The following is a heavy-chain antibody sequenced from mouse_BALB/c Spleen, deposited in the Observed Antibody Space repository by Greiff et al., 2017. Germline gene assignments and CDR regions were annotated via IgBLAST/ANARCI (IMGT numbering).Heavy chain of an antibody. D-gene: IGHD1-1*01. J-gene: IGHJ3*01. V-gene: IGHV5-12-1*01. CDR2: ISSGGGST. Sequence: EVKLMESGGGLVKPGGSLKLSCAASGFAFSSYDMSWVRQTPEKRLEWVAYISSGGGSTYYPDTVKGRFTISRDNAKNTLYLQMSSLKSEDTAMYYCARQGGSRAWFAYWGQGTLVTVSA. CDR1: GFAFSSYD. CDR3: ARQGGSRAWFAY.